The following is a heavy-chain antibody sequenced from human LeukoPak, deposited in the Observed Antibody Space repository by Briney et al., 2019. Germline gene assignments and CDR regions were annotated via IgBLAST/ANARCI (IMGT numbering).Heavy chain of an antibody. CDR3: ARDMGPNTQSDFLVVQSDY. J-gene: IGHJ4*02. Sequence: ASVKVSCKASGYTFTSYYMHWVRQAPGQGLEWMGIINPSGGSTSYAQKFQGRVTMTRDMSTSTVYMELSSLRSEDTAVYYCARDMGPNTQSDFLVVQSDYWGQGTLVTVSS. V-gene: IGHV1-46*01. D-gene: IGHD2-15*01. CDR2: INPSGGST. CDR1: GYTFTSYY.